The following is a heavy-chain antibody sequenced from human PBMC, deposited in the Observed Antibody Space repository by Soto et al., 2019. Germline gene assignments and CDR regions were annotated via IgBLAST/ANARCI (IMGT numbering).Heavy chain of an antibody. CDR2: IIPIFGTA. V-gene: IGHV1-69*06. J-gene: IGHJ4*02. Sequence: GASVKVSCKASGGTFSSYAISWVRQAPGQGLEWMGGIIPIFGTASYAQNFQGRVTMTVDTSTDTAYMEVTSLRSEDTAVYYCATDLFPDYADAWVTFRPADYWGQGTQVPVSP. CDR3: ATDLFPDYADAWVTFRPADY. CDR1: GGTFSSYA. D-gene: IGHD3-16*02.